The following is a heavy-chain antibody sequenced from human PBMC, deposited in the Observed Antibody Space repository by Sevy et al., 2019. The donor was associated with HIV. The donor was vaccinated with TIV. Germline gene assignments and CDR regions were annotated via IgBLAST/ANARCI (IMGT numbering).Heavy chain of an antibody. D-gene: IGHD3-22*01. CDR3: ARASHYFDSSGYYRTPYYFDY. CDR1: RGSISVYF. CDR2: IYYSGGT. V-gene: IGHV4-59*13. Sequence: SETLSLTCTVSRGSISVYFWTWIRQPPGKGQEWIGHIYYSGGTNYNPSLKNRVTISVDSSKNQFSLKLNSVTAADTAVYYCARASHYFDSSGYYRTPYYFDYWGQGTLVTVSS. J-gene: IGHJ4*02.